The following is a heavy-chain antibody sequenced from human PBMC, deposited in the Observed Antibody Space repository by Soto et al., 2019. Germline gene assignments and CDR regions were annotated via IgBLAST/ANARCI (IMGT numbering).Heavy chain of an antibody. J-gene: IGHJ4*02. CDR2: ISGSGGST. CDR3: AKRGRGFGELSTFDY. D-gene: IGHD3-10*01. Sequence: GGSLRLSCAASGFTFSSYAMSWVRQAPGKGLEWVSAISGSGGSTYYADSVKGRFTISRDNSKNTLYLQMNSLRAEDTAVYYCAKRGRGFGELSTFDYWGQGTLVTVSS. CDR1: GFTFSSYA. V-gene: IGHV3-23*01.